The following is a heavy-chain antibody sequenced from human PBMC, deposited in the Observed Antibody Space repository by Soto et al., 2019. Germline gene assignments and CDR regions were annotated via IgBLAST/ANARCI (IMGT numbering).Heavy chain of an antibody. J-gene: IGHJ3*02. Sequence: QVQLQESGPGLVKPSETLSLTCTVSGGSISSYYWSWIRQPPGKGLEWIGYIYYSGSTNYNPSLNSRVTISVDTSKNQFSLKLSSVTAADTAVYYCARSLILTGYYIHDAFDIWGQGTMVTVSS. CDR1: GGSISSYY. V-gene: IGHV4-59*01. CDR3: ARSLILTGYYIHDAFDI. D-gene: IGHD3-9*01. CDR2: IYYSGST.